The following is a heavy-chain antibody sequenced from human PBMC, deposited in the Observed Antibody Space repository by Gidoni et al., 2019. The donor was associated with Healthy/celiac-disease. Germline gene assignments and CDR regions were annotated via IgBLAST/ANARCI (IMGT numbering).Heavy chain of an antibody. CDR1: GGSISSSSYY. Sequence: QLQLQESGPRLVKPSETLSLTCTVSGGSISSSSYYWGWIRQPPGKGLEWIGSIYYSGSTYYNPSLKSRVTISVDTSKNQFSLKLSSVTAADTAVYYCASLAYYYDSSGYLDYWGQGTLVTVSS. CDR3: ASLAYYYDSSGYLDY. J-gene: IGHJ4*02. D-gene: IGHD3-22*01. CDR2: IYYSGST. V-gene: IGHV4-39*07.